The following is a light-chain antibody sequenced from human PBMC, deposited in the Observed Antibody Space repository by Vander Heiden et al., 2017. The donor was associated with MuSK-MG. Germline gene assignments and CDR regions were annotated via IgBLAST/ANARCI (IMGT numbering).Light chain of an antibody. V-gene: IGKV1-6*01. Sequence: AIQMTQSPSSLSASVGDRVTITCRASQGIRNDLGWYQQKPGKAPKLLIYAASSLQSGVPSRFSGSGSGTDFTLTSSSLQPEDFATYYWLQDYTPYTFGQGTKLEIK. CDR1: QGIRND. CDR2: AAS. J-gene: IGKJ2*01. CDR3: LQDYTPYT.